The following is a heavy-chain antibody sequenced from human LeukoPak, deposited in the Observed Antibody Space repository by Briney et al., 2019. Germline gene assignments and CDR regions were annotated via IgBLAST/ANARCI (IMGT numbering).Heavy chain of an antibody. V-gene: IGHV3-21*01. D-gene: IGHD2-21*01. J-gene: IGHJ6*03. Sequence: PGGSLRLSCAASGFTFSSYSMNWVRQAPGKGLEWASSISSSSSYIYYADSVKGRFTISRDNAKNSLYLQMNSLRAEDTAVYYCVPYCGGDCYELFYYYYYMDVWGKGTTVTVSS. CDR1: GFTFSSYS. CDR3: VPYCGGDCYELFYYYYYMDV. CDR2: ISSSSSYI.